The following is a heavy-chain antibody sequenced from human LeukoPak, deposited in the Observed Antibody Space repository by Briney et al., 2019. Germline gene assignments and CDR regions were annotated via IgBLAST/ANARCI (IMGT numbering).Heavy chain of an antibody. Sequence: ASVKVSCKTSGYTFTSYGISWVRQAPGQGLEWMGWISGYNAKTNYLQKFQGRVTMTIDTSTTAVYMELRSLRFDDTAVYYCARPRVAGSLDYWGQGTLVTVSS. V-gene: IGHV1-18*01. D-gene: IGHD6-19*01. J-gene: IGHJ4*02. CDR2: ISGYNAKT. CDR1: GYTFTSYG. CDR3: ARPRVAGSLDY.